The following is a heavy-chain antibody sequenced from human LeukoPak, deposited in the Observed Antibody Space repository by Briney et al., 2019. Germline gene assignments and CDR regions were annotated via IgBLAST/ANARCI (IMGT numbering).Heavy chain of an antibody. CDR1: GFTFDDYG. CDR2: TNWNGGST. CDR3: ARGAAAVYYYGMDV. V-gene: IGHV3-20*04. D-gene: IGHD6-13*01. J-gene: IGHJ6*02. Sequence: GGSLRFSCAASGFTFDDYGTSWVRQAPGKGLEWVSGTNWNGGSTGYADSVKGRFTISRDNAKNSLYLQMNSLRAEDTALYYCARGAAAVYYYGMDVWGQGTTVTVSS.